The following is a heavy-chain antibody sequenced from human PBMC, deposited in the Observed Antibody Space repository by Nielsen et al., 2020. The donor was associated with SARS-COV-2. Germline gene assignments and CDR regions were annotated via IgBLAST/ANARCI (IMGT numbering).Heavy chain of an antibody. J-gene: IGHJ6*03. Sequence: WIRQPPGKGLEWIGYIYYSGSTYYNPPLKSRVTISVDTSKNQFSLKLSSVTAADTAVYYCARASQYCSSTSCSHGGAYYYYYYMDVWGKGTTVTVSS. CDR3: ARASQYCSSTSCSHGGAYYYYYYMDV. D-gene: IGHD2-2*01. V-gene: IGHV4-31*02. CDR2: IYYSGST.